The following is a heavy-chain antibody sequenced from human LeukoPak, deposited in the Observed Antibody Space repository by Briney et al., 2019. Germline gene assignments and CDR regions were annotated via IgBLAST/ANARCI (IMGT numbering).Heavy chain of an antibody. CDR2: IKPKTDGKTT. Sequence: GGSLRLSCAASGFTFSNAYMNWVRQAPGKGLEWVGRIKPKTDGKTTEYAAPVKDRFSISRDDSKSMMYLQMNSLKTEDTAVYYCITPLPYSAQGGQGALVTVSS. V-gene: IGHV3-15*07. CDR1: GFTFSNAY. D-gene: IGHD2-21*01. CDR3: ITPLPYSAQ. J-gene: IGHJ4*02.